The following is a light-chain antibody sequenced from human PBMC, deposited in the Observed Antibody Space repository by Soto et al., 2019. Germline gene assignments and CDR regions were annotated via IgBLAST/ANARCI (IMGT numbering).Light chain of an antibody. CDR2: DVY. V-gene: IGLV2-14*03. CDR3: CSYTSSSTPVV. Sequence: QSALTQPASVSGSPGQSITISCTGTSRDVGGYNYVSWYQQHPGKAPKLMICDVYNRPSGVSNRFSGYKSGNTASLTISGVQAEDEADYYCCSYTSSSTPVVFGGGTKVTVL. J-gene: IGLJ2*01. CDR1: SRDVGGYNY.